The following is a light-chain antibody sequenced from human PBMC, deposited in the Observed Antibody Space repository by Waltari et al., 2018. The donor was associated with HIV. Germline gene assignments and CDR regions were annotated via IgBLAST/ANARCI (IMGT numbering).Light chain of an antibody. Sequence: SPSSLSASVGDRVTITCRASQTISSYLNWYQQKPGKAPMLLIYGASTLHSGVPSRFSGSGSGTDFTLTISSLQPEDFATYYCQQSYSTPRTFGQGTKLEIK. J-gene: IGKJ2*01. CDR2: GAS. V-gene: IGKV1-39*01. CDR1: QTISSY. CDR3: QQSYSTPRT.